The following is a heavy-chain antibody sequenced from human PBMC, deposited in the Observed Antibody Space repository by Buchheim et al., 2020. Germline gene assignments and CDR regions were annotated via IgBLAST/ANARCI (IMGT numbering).Heavy chain of an antibody. CDR3: AKDGGRTSWGISPLYYFDH. V-gene: IGHV3-23*01. Sequence: EVQLLESGGGLARPGGSLRLSCAGSGFTSTSYGRSWVRQAPGRGVEWGAGISGSGFGTWYAESVKGRFTISRDHSEKTVYLQMDSLRVEDTAIYFCAKDGGRTSWGISPLYYFDHWGQGSL. CDR1: GFTSTSYG. D-gene: IGHD7-27*01. CDR2: ISGSGFGT. J-gene: IGHJ4*02.